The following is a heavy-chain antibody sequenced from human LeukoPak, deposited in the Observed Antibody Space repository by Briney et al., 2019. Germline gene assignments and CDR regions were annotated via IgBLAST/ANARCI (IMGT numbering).Heavy chain of an antibody. CDR3: SRLIAARTPYYFDY. V-gene: IGHV3-23*01. Sequence: GGSLRLSCAASGFTFSSYAMSWVRQAPGKGLEWVSGISGSGGGTYFADSVKGRFTISRDNSKNTLYLQMNNLRAEDTAVYYCSRLIAARTPYYFDYWGQGTLVTVSS. D-gene: IGHD6-6*01. J-gene: IGHJ4*02. CDR2: ISGSGGGT. CDR1: GFTFSSYA.